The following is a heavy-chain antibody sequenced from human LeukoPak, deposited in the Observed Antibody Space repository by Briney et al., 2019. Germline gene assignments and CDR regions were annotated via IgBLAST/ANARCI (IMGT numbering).Heavy chain of an antibody. J-gene: IGHJ4*02. CDR1: GLTFTDTW. CDR3: GAYIFGFGVDC. V-gene: IGHV3-15*01. CDR2: IFRNVETMQT. D-gene: IGHD3-3*02. Sequence: GGSLRLSCEASGLTFTDTWLTSGRRAPGKGLEWVVRIFRNVETMQTEYAAPVKGRFTISRDDSRNTLYLQMNSLTTEDTAIYYCGAYIFGFGVDCWGQGTPVTVSS.